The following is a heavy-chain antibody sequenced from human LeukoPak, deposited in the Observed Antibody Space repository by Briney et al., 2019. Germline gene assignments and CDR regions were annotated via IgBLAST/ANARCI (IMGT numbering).Heavy chain of an antibody. CDR1: GFTFSNYA. V-gene: IGHV3-30*04. CDR3: ARESFCSRTSCYRAFDS. D-gene: IGHD2-2*01. J-gene: IGHJ4*02. CDR2: ISHDGNNT. Sequence: GRSLRLSCVASGFTFSNYAMHWVRQAPGKGLEWVAVISHDGNNTFYAGSVKGRFTISRDKSKNTLSLQMNSLRTEDTAVYYCARESFCSRTSCYRAFDSWGQGTLVTVSS.